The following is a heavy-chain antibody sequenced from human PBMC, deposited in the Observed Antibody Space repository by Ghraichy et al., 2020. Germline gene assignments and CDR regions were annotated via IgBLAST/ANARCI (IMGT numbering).Heavy chain of an antibody. CDR3: ARGLPVGPSANYMDV. D-gene: IGHD2-2*01. J-gene: IGHJ6*03. Sequence: SQTLSLTCSVYGGSFSGYYWSWIRQPPGKGLEWIGEINRSGSTNYKSSLKSRFTISLDTSRNHFSMKLSSVTAADTAVYFCARGLPVGPSANYMDVWGKGTTVTVSS. V-gene: IGHV4-34*01. CDR2: INRSGST. CDR1: GGSFSGYY.